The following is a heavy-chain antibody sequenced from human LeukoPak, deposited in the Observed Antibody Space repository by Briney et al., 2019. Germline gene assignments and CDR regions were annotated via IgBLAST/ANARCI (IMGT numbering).Heavy chain of an antibody. CDR2: ISGSGGST. V-gene: IGHV3-23*01. J-gene: IGHJ4*02. CDR1: GFTFSSYA. Sequence: PGGSLRLPCAASGFTFSSYAMSWVRQAPGKGLEWVSAISGSGGSTYYADSVKGRFTISRDNSKNTLYLQMNSLRAEDTAVYYCAKDIGVYMIVVQFDYWGQGTLVTVSS. D-gene: IGHD3-22*01. CDR3: AKDIGVYMIVVQFDY.